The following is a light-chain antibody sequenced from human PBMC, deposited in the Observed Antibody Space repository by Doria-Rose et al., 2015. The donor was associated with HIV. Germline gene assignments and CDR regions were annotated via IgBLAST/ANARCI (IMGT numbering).Light chain of an antibody. CDR2: QDI. CDR3: QAWDSNTSVV. V-gene: IGLV3-1*01. Sequence: SYELIQLPSVSVSPGQTASITCSGDKLGDKYACWYQQKPGQSPVLVIYQDIKRPSGIPERFSGSNSGNTATLTISGTQTMDEADYYCQAWDSNTSVVFGGGTRLTVL. J-gene: IGLJ2*01. CDR1: KLGDKY.